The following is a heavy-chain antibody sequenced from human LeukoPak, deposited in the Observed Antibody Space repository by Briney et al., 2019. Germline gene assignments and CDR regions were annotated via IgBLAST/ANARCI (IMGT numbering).Heavy chain of an antibody. V-gene: IGHV3-23*01. CDR2: ISGSGGST. D-gene: IGHD3-9*01. CDR3: AKDHDILTGYYHFDY. CDR1: GFTFSSYA. J-gene: IGHJ4*02. Sequence: PGGSLRLSCAASGFTFSSYAMSWVRQAPGKGLEWVSAISGSGGSTYYADSVKGRFTISRDNSKNTLYLQMNSLRAEDTAVYYCAKDHDILTGYYHFDYWGQGTLVTVSS.